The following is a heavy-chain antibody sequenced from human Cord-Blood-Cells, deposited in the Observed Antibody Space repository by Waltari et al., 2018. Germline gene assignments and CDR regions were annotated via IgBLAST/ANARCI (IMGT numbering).Heavy chain of an antibody. J-gene: IGHJ2*01. Sequence: QVQLVQSGAEVKKPGSSVKVYCKASGGTFSSYAIGWVRQATGQGLDWMERLILIHSIANYAQKCQGRVTITADKSTSTTYMELSSLRSEDTAVYYCAREDDGSYYWYFDLWGRGTLVTVSS. V-gene: IGHV1-69*09. D-gene: IGHD1-26*01. CDR3: AREDDGSYYWYFDL. CDR2: LILIHSIA. CDR1: GGTFSSYA.